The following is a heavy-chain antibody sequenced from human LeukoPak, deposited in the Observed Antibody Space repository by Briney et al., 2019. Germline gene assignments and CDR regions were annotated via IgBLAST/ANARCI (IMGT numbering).Heavy chain of an antibody. J-gene: IGHJ3*02. CDR2: IYYSGST. CDR3: ARDLQGVGVFDI. V-gene: IGHV4-59*01. Sequence: SETLSLTCTVSGXSISSYYWSWIRQPPGKGLEWIGYIYYSGSTNYNPSLKSRVTISVDTSKNQFSLKLSSVTAADTAVYYCARDLQGVGVFDIWGQGTMVTVSS. D-gene: IGHD3-3*01. CDR1: GXSISSYY.